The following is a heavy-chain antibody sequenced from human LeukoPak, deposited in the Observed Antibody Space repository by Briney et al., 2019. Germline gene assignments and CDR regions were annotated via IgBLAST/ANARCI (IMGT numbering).Heavy chain of an antibody. CDR2: ISWNSVQK. Sequence: GGSLRLSCAASGFTFGDYGMHWVRQVPGKGLEWVSDISWNSVQKRYAGPVRGRFTISRDNAKNSLYLQMSSLTPDDTALYYCAKAVPATNYFDLWDQGTLVTVSS. CDR1: GFTFGDYG. J-gene: IGHJ4*02. D-gene: IGHD4/OR15-4a*01. CDR3: AKAVPATNYFDL. V-gene: IGHV3-9*01.